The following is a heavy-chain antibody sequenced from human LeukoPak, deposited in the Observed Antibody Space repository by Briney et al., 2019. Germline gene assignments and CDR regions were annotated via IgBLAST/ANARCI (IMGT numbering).Heavy chain of an antibody. V-gene: IGHV3-23*01. J-gene: IGHJ4*02. Sequence: GGSLRLSCAASGFTFSSYAMGWVRQAPGRGLEWVSAISGSGGSTYYADSVKGRFTISRDNSKNTLYLQMNSLRAGDTAVYYCAKDRDDYVWGSYRSSIDYWGQGTLVTVSS. CDR3: AKDRDDYVWGSYRSSIDY. CDR2: ISGSGGST. CDR1: GFTFSSYA. D-gene: IGHD3-16*02.